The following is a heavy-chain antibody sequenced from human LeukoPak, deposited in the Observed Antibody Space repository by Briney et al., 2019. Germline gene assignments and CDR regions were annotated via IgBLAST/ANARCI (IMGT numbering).Heavy chain of an antibody. Sequence: IPSETLSLTCAVYGGSFSGYYWSWIRQPPGKGLEWIGEINHSGSTNYNPSLKSRVTISVDTSKNQFSLKLSSATAADTAVYYCAIDYYDSSGFNGIDYWGQGTLVTVSS. CDR3: AIDYYDSSGFNGIDY. V-gene: IGHV4-34*01. CDR2: INHSGST. J-gene: IGHJ4*02. CDR1: GGSFSGYY. D-gene: IGHD3-22*01.